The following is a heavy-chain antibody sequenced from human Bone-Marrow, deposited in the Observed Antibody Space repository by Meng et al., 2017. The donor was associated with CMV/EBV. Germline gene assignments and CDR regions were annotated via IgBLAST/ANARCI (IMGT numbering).Heavy chain of an antibody. D-gene: IGHD2-2*01. Sequence: SVKVSCKTSGGTFRNYAISWVRQAPGQGLEWMGGIIPIFGTANYAQKFQGRVTITTDESTSTAYMGLSSLRSEDTAVYYCARAPVPAANYYGMDVWGQGTTVTVSS. CDR1: GGTFRNYA. J-gene: IGHJ6*02. CDR2: IIPIFGTA. V-gene: IGHV1-69*05. CDR3: ARAPVPAANYYGMDV.